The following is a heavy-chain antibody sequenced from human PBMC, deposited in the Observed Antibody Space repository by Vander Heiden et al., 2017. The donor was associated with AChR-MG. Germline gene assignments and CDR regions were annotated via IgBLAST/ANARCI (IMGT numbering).Heavy chain of an antibody. CDR2: IHYSGST. CDR3: ARRSPTLGAFDI. J-gene: IGHJ3*02. CDR1: GGSISNSSYY. Sequence: QLQLQESGPGLVKPSETLSLTCTVPGGSISNSSYYWGWIRQTPGKGLEWIGSIHYSGSTYYSPSLKSRVTISVDTSTNQFSLRLSSVTAADTAVFYCARRSPTLGAFDIWGQGTMVTVSS. D-gene: IGHD3-3*02. V-gene: IGHV4-39*01.